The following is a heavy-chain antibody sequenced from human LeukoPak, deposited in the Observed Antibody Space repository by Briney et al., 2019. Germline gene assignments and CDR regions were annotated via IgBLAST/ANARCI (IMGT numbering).Heavy chain of an antibody. CDR3: ARRAVTTSYFDY. V-gene: IGHV3-53*01. D-gene: IGHD4-17*01. J-gene: IGHJ4*02. CDR2: IYSGGST. CDR1: GFTVSSNY. Sequence: GGSLRLSCATSGFTVSSNYMSWVRQAPGKGLEWVSVIYSGGSTYYADSVKGRFTVSRDSSKNTLYLQMNSLRADDTAVYYCARRAVTTSYFDYWGQGTLVTVSS.